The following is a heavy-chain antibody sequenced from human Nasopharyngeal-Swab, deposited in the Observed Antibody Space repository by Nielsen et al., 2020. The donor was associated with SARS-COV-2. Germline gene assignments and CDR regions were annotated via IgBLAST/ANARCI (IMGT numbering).Heavy chain of an antibody. CDR1: GFTFSSYE. CDR2: ISSGSTI. J-gene: IGHJ3*02. V-gene: IGHV3-48*03. CDR3: AREGENDSSGYFSDAFDI. Sequence: GESLKISCAASGFTFSSYEMNWVRQAPGKGLEWVSYISSGSTIYYADSVKGRFTISGDNAKNSLYLQMNSLRAEDTAVYYCAREGENDSSGYFSDAFDIWGQGTMVTVSS. D-gene: IGHD3-22*01.